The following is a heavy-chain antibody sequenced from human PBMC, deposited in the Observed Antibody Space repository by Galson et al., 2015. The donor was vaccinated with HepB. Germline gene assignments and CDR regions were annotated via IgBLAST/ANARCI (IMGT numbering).Heavy chain of an antibody. CDR3: AREVRQQLPNWFDP. Sequence: SVKVSCKASGYTFTSYAMNWVRQAPGQGLEWMGWINTNTGNPTYAQGFTGRFVFSLDTSVSTAYLQISSLKAEDTAVYYCAREVRQQLPNWFDPWGQGTLVTVSS. V-gene: IGHV7-4-1*02. J-gene: IGHJ5*02. D-gene: IGHD6-13*01. CDR1: GYTFTSYA. CDR2: INTNTGNP.